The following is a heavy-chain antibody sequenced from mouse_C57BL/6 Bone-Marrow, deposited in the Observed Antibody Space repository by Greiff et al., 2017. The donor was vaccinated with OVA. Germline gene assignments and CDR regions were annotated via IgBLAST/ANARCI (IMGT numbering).Heavy chain of an antibody. CDR3: ARGGYGIYYDYYYAMDY. CDR2: INPNNGGT. Sequence: EVQLQQSGPELVKPGASVKISCKASGYTFTDYYMNWVKQSHGKSLEWIGDINPNNGGTSYNQKFKGKATLTVDKSSSTAYMELRSLTSEDSAVYYCARGGYGIYYDYYYAMDYWGQGTSVTVSS. J-gene: IGHJ4*01. V-gene: IGHV1-26*01. D-gene: IGHD2-4*01. CDR1: GYTFTDYY.